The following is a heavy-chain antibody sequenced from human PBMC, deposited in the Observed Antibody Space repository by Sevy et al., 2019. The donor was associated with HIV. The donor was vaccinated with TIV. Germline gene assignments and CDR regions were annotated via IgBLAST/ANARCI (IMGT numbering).Heavy chain of an antibody. V-gene: IGHV3-7*04. CDR1: GFSLETYW. CDR2: IKEDDTVK. CDR3: VRAIQSEGSF. D-gene: IGHD2-2*02. J-gene: IGHJ4*02. Sequence: GGSLRLSCVASGFSLETYWMNWVHQAPGKPLEWVANIKEDDTVKYYVDSVKGRFTIFRDNGRNLVYLVMNNLRVEDTALYYCVRAIQSEGSFWGQGTLVTVSS.